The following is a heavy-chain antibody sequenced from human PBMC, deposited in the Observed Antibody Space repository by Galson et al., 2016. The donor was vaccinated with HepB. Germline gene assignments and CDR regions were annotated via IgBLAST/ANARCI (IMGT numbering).Heavy chain of an antibody. D-gene: IGHD5-24*01. CDR2: INGGGSRN. CDR3: ARNIPARYKRWLQGYFDF. J-gene: IGHJ4*01. V-gene: IGHV3-7*01. CDR1: GFSVGSYW. Sequence: SLRLSCAASGFSVGSYWMSWVRQAPGKGLEWVANINGGGSRNYYVDSVKGRFTISRDNAKNTLYLQMNSLRAEDAAVYYCARNIPARYKRWLQGYFDFWGQGTLVTVSS.